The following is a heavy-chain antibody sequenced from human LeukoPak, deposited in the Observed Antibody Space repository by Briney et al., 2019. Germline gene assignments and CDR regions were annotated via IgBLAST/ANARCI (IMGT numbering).Heavy chain of an antibody. CDR2: IYYSGST. Sequence: PSETLSLTCAVSGGSISSGGYSWSWIRQPPGKGPEWIGYIYYSGSTSYNPSLKSRVTISVDTSKNQFSLKLNSVTAADTAVYYCTRDLRQKRGYSGYDGPQGGWFDPWGQGTLVTVSS. V-gene: IGHV4-30-4*07. D-gene: IGHD5-12*01. J-gene: IGHJ5*02. CDR3: TRDLRQKRGYSGYDGPQGGWFDP. CDR1: GGSISSGGYS.